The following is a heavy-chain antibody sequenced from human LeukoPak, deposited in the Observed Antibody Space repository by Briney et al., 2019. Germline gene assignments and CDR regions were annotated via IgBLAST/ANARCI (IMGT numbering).Heavy chain of an antibody. Sequence: PSETLSLTCAAYGGSFSGYYWSWIRQPPGKGLEWMGEINHSGSTNYNPSLKSRVTISVDTSKNQFSLKLSSVTAADTAVYYCARGCSSTSCYGDWYFDLWGRGTLVTVSS. CDR2: INHSGST. D-gene: IGHD2-2*01. J-gene: IGHJ2*01. V-gene: IGHV4-34*01. CDR3: ARGCSSTSCYGDWYFDL. CDR1: GGSFSGYY.